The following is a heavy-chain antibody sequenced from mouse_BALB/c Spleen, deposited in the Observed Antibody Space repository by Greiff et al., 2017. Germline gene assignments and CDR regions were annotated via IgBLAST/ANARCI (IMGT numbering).Heavy chain of an antibody. V-gene: IGHV3-6*02. CDR1: GYSITSGYY. Sequence: VQLKESGPGLVKPSQSLSLTCSVTGYSITSGYYWNWIRQFPGNKLEWMGSISYDGSNNYNPSLNNRISITRDTSKNQFFLKLNSVTTEDTDTYCCAREGTGYFDYGGQGTTLTVSS. CDR2: ISYDGSN. CDR3: AREGTGYFDY. D-gene: IGHD4-1*01. J-gene: IGHJ2*01.